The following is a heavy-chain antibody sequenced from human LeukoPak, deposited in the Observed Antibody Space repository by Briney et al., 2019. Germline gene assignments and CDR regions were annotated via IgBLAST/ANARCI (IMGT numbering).Heavy chain of an antibody. CDR3: AREYSNQKADYYYYYYMDV. J-gene: IGHJ6*03. Sequence: SETLSLTCTVSGGSISSYYWSWIRQPAGKGLEWIGRIYTSGSTNYNPSLKSRVTMSVDTSKNQFSLKLSSVTAADTAVYYCAREYSNQKADYYYYYYMDVWGKGTTVTVSS. CDR2: IYTSGST. D-gene: IGHD4-11*01. V-gene: IGHV4-4*07. CDR1: GGSISSYY.